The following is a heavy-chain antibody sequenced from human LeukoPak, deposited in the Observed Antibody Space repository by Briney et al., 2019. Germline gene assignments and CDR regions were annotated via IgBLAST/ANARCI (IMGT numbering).Heavy chain of an antibody. D-gene: IGHD3-22*01. CDR3: ARQPNEYHYDSSGYYY. CDR1: GGSISSSSYY. Sequence: SETLSLTCTVSGGSISSSSYYWGWIRQPPGKGLEWIGSIYYSGSTYYNPSLKSRVTISVDTSKNQFSLKLSSVTAADTAVYYCARQPNEYHYDSSGYYYWGQGTLVTVSS. CDR2: IYYSGST. J-gene: IGHJ4*02. V-gene: IGHV4-39*01.